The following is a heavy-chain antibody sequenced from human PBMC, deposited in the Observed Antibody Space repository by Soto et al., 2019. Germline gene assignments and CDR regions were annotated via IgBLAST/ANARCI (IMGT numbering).Heavy chain of an antibody. V-gene: IGHV4-59*01. Sequence: TSETLSLTCTVSGGSISSYYWSWIRQPPGKGLEWIGYIYYSGSTNYNPSLKSRVTISVDTSKNQFSLKLSSVTAADTAVYYCARDEIYYDILTGSQGYYGMDVWGQGTTVTVSS. J-gene: IGHJ6*02. CDR3: ARDEIYYDILTGSQGYYGMDV. D-gene: IGHD3-9*01. CDR2: IYYSGST. CDR1: GGSISSYY.